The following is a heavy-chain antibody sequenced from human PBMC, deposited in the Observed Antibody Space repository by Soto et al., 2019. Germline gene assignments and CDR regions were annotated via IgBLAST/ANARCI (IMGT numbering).Heavy chain of an antibody. J-gene: IGHJ4*02. CDR3: ARHSSGWYFFDY. Sequence: SETLCLTCTVSGGSISSSSYYWGWIRQPPGKGLEWIGSIYYSGSTYYNPSLKSRVTISVDTSKNQFSLKLSSVTAADTAVYYCARHSSGWYFFDYWSQGTLVTVSS. CDR1: GGSISSSSYY. CDR2: IYYSGST. V-gene: IGHV4-39*01. D-gene: IGHD6-19*01.